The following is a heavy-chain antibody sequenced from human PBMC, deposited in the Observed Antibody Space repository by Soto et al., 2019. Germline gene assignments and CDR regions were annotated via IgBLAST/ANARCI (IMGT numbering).Heavy chain of an antibody. J-gene: IGHJ4*02. CDR1: GGSISSSSYY. CDR3: ARHSEDPAEHFDY. Sequence: SETLSLTCTVSGGSISSSSYYWGWIRQPPGKGLEWIGSIYYSGRTYYNPSLKSRVTISVETSKNQFSLKLSSVTAADTAVYYCARHSEDPAEHFDYWGQGTLVTVSS. V-gene: IGHV4-39*01. CDR2: IYYSGRT.